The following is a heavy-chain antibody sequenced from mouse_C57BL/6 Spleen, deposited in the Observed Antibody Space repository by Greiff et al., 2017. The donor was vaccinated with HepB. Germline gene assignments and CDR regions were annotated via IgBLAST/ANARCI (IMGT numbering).Heavy chain of an antibody. Sequence: EVMLVESGGDLVKPGGSLKLSCAASGFTFSSYGMSWVRQTPDKRLEWVATISSGGSYTYYPDSVKGRFTISRDNAKNTLYLQMSSLKSEDTAMYYCARGPTVVARYFDVWGTGTTVTVSS. CDR1: GFTFSSYG. CDR3: ARGPTVVARYFDV. J-gene: IGHJ1*03. D-gene: IGHD1-1*01. CDR2: ISSGGSYT. V-gene: IGHV5-6*02.